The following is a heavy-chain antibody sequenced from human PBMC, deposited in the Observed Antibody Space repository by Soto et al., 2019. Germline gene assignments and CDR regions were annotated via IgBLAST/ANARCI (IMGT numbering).Heavy chain of an antibody. CDR2: ISRSGSYI. D-gene: IGHD6-19*01. CDR3: ATPKAVAASTDWYFDL. Sequence: EVQLVESGGGLVKPGGSLRLSCAASGFTFSSYSMNWVRQAPGKGLEWLSSISRSGSYIYYADSVKGRFTISRDNAKNSLYLQMNSLRAEDTAVYYCATPKAVAASTDWYFDLWGRGTLVTVSS. CDR1: GFTFSSYS. V-gene: IGHV3-21*01. J-gene: IGHJ2*01.